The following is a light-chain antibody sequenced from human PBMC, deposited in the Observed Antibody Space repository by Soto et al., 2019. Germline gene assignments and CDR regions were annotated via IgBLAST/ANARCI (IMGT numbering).Light chain of an antibody. Sequence: DIQMTQSPSSRSACVGDRVTITCRASQSISSYLNWYQQKPGKAPNLLIYAASSLQSGVPSRFSGSGSGTDFTLTISSLQPEDFATYYCQQSYSTPRTFGQGTKVEI. CDR1: QSISSY. J-gene: IGKJ1*01. V-gene: IGKV1-39*01. CDR2: AAS. CDR3: QQSYSTPRT.